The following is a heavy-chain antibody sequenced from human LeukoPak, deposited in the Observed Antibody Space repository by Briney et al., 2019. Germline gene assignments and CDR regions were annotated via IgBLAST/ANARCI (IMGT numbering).Heavy chain of an antibody. CDR3: ARDRIGVVVPAAIPIGSDY. CDR1: RYTFTGYY. J-gene: IGHJ4*02. D-gene: IGHD2-2*02. V-gene: IGHV1-2*02. Sequence: GASVKVSCEASRYTFTGYYMHWVRQAPGQGLEWMGWINPNSGGTNYAQKFQGRVTMTRDTSISTAYMELSRLRSDDTAVYYCARDRIGVVVPAAIPIGSDYWGQGTLVTVSS. CDR2: INPNSGGT.